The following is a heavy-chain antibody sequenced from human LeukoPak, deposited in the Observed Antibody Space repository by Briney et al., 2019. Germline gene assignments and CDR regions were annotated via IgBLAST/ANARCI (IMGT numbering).Heavy chain of an antibody. Sequence: SETLSLTCTVSGGSISSSSYYWGWIRQPPGKGLEWIGSIYYSGSTYYNPSLKSRVTISVDTSKNQFSLKLSSVTAADTAVYYCARENRQIMVRGLIWFDPWGQGTLVTVSS. D-gene: IGHD3-10*01. CDR2: IYYSGST. V-gene: IGHV4-39*07. CDR3: ARENRQIMVRGLIWFDP. J-gene: IGHJ5*02. CDR1: GGSISSSSYY.